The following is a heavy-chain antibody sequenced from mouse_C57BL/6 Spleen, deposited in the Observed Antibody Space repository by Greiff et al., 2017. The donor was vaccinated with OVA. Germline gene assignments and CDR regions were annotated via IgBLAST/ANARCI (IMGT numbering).Heavy chain of an antibody. V-gene: IGHV1-80*01. CDR2: IYPGDGDT. Sequence: VQLQQSGAELVKPGASVKISCKASGYAFSSYWMNWVKQRPGKGLEWIGQIYPGDGDTNYNGKFKGKATLTADKSSSTAYMQLSSLTSEDSAVYFCARVDFASAHYFDYWGQGTTLTVSS. CDR1: GYAFSSYW. J-gene: IGHJ2*01. CDR3: ARVDFASAHYFDY.